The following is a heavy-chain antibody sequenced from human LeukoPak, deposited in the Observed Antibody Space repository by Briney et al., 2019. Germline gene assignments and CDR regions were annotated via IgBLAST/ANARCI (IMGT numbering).Heavy chain of an antibody. CDR3: AKDGSSGIAATADAFDI. D-gene: IGHD6-13*01. J-gene: IGHJ3*02. CDR2: VSGGGATS. V-gene: IGHV3-23*01. Sequence: PGGSLTLSCAASGFTFNTCTKSWVRKAPGQGLEWVSAVSGGGATSYSADSVEGRRTISRDNSKNTLYLQMNSLRAEETAIYYCAKDGSSGIAATADAFDIWGQGTMVTVSS. CDR1: GFTFNTCT.